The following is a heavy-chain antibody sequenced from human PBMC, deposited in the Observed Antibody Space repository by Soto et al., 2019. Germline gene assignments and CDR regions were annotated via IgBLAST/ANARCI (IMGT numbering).Heavy chain of an antibody. D-gene: IGHD6-13*01. Sequence: GGSLRLSCAASGFTFSSYSMNWVRQAPGKGLEWVSSISSSSSYIYYADSVKGRFTISRDNAKNSLYLLMNSLRAEDTAVYYCARGGKYSSSWYLVHRIEYFHHWGQGTLVTVSS. J-gene: IGHJ1*01. CDR3: ARGGKYSSSWYLVHRIEYFHH. V-gene: IGHV3-21*01. CDR1: GFTFSSYS. CDR2: ISSSSSYI.